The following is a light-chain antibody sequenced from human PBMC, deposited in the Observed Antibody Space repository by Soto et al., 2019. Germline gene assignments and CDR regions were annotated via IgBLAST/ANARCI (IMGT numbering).Light chain of an antibody. CDR2: DVN. CDR3: SSYAGNYTVD. J-gene: IGLJ2*01. Sequence: QSVLTQPRSVSGSPGQSVTISCTGTSSDVGSYNSVSWYQQHPGKAPKLLIYDVNKRPSGVSYRFSGSMSGNTASLTISGLQADDEADYHCSSYAGNYTVDFGGGTKLTVL. CDR1: SSDVGSYNS. V-gene: IGLV2-11*01.